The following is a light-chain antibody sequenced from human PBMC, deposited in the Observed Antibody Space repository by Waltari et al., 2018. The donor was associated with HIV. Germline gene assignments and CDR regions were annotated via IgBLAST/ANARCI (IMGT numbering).Light chain of an antibody. CDR3: QQSYNTVVFT. CDR1: ENTYTY. V-gene: IGKV1-39*01. CDR2: GAS. Sequence: DIHLTQFPSSLSASAGDRLNITCQASENTYTYLHWYQEKPGKAPKRLIHGASKLQNGVPTRLSGGGDGTELTLTIDNLRPKDLATYFCQQSYNTVVFTFGQGT. J-gene: IGKJ2*01.